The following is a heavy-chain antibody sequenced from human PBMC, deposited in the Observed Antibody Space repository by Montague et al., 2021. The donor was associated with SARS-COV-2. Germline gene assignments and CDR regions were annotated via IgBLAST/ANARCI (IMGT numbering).Heavy chain of an antibody. V-gene: IGHV4-39*01. CDR2: IYSSGST. D-gene: IGHD3-10*01. J-gene: IGHJ4*02. CDR3: ARESGSGSYLVY. Sequence: SETLSLTCTVSGGSISSSSYYCGWIRQPPGKGLEWIGSIYSSGSTYYNPSLKSRVTISVDTSKNQFSLKLNSVTAADTAVYYCARESGSGSYLVYWGQGTLVTVSS. CDR1: GGSISSSSYY.